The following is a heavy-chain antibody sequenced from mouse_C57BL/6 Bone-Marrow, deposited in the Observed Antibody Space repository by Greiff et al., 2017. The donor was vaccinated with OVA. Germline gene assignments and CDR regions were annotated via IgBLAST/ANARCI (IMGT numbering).Heavy chain of an antibody. CDR2: SRNKANDYTT. CDR1: GFTFSDFY. J-gene: IGHJ4*01. Sequence: EVKLMESGGGLVQSGRSLRLSCATSGFTFSDFYMEWVRQAPGKGLEWIAASRNKANDYTTEYSASVKGRFIVSRDTSQSILYLQMNALRAEDTAIYYCARDSSGSLAMDYWGQGTSVTVSS. D-gene: IGHD3-2*02. CDR3: ARDSSGSLAMDY. V-gene: IGHV7-1*01.